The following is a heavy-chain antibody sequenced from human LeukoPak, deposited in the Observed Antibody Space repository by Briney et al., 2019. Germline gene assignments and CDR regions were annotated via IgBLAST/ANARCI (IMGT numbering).Heavy chain of an antibody. Sequence: SETLSLTCTVSGGSISSGDYYWSWIRQPPGKGLEWIGYIYYSGSTNYNPSLKSRVTISVDTSKNQFSMRLSSVTAADTAVYYCARRDYYGSGSYSYWGQGTLVTVSS. J-gene: IGHJ4*02. CDR2: IYYSGST. V-gene: IGHV4-61*08. CDR3: ARRDYYGSGSYSY. CDR1: GGSISSGDYY. D-gene: IGHD3-10*01.